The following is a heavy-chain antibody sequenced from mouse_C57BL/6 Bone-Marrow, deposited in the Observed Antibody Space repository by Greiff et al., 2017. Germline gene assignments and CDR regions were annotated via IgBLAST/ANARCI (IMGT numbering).Heavy chain of an antibody. V-gene: IGHV1-4*01. CDR3: ARSGRHGNWYYYAMDY. CDR2: INPSSGYT. CDR1: GYTFTSYT. J-gene: IGHJ4*01. Sequence: VQLQQSGAELARPGASVQMSCKASGYTFTSYTMHWVKQRPGQGLEWIGYINPSSGYTKYNQKFKDKATLTADKSSSTAYMQLSSLTSEDSAVYYCARSGRHGNWYYYAMDYWGQGTSVTVSS. D-gene: IGHD2-1*01.